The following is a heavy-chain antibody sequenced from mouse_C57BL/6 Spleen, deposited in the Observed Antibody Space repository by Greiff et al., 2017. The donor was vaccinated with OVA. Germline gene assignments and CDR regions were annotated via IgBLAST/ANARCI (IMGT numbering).Heavy chain of an antibody. CDR3: ARFGATPY. Sequence: EVQLQQSGPGLVKPSQSLSLTCSVTGYSITSGYYWNWIRQFPGNKLEWMGYISYDGSNNSNPSLKNRISITRDTSKNQFLLKLNSVTTEDTASYYCARFGATPYWGQGTSLTVSS. CDR1: GYSITSGYY. D-gene: IGHD3-1*01. J-gene: IGHJ2*02. CDR2: ISYDGSN. V-gene: IGHV3-6*01.